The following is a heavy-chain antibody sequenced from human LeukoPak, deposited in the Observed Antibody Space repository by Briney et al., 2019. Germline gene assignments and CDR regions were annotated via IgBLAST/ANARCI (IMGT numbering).Heavy chain of an antibody. CDR3: ARKYSSSWSGYFDY. Sequence: GGSLRLSCAASGFIFSSYSMNWVRQAPGKGLEWVSSISSSSSYIYYADSVKGRFTISRDNAKNSLYLQMNSLRAEDTAVYYCARKYSSSWSGYFDYWGQGTLVTVSS. CDR2: ISSSSSYI. V-gene: IGHV3-21*01. CDR1: GFIFSSYS. D-gene: IGHD6-13*01. J-gene: IGHJ4*02.